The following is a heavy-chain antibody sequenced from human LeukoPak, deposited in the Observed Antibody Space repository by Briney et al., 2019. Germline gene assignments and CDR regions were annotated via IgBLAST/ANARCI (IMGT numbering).Heavy chain of an antibody. V-gene: IGHV4-39*01. D-gene: IGHD3-16*01. CDR1: GGSISSSSYY. J-gene: IGHJ4*02. CDR2: IYYSGST. CDR3: ARLPVGGKVKSIDY. Sequence: SETLSLTCTVSGGSISSSSYYWGWIRQPPGKGLEWIGSIYYSGSTYYNPSLKSRVTISVDTSKNQFSLKLSSVTAADTAVYYCARLPVGGKVKSIDYWGQGTLVTVSS.